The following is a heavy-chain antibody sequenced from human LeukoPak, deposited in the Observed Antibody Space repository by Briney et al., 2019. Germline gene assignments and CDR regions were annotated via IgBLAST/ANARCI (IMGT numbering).Heavy chain of an antibody. CDR1: GRSISSGTYY. CDR2: ISTSGST. CDR3: ARVNLWFGEYDY. J-gene: IGHJ4*02. D-gene: IGHD3-10*01. Sequence: SETLSLTCTVSGRSISSGTYYWSWIRQPAGKGLEWIGRISTSGSTNYNPSLKSRVTISVDTSKNQFSLKLSSVTAADTAVYYCARVNLWFGEYDYWGQGTLVTVSS. V-gene: IGHV4-61*02.